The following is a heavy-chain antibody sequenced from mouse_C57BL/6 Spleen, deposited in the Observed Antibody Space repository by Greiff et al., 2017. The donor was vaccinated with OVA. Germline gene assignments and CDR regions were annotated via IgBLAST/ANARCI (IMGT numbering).Heavy chain of an antibody. Sequence: EVQLVESGGGLVKPGGSLKLSCAASGFTFSDYGMHWVRQAPEKGLEWVAYISSGSSTIYYADTVKGRFTISRDNAKNTLFLQMTSLRSEDTAMYYCARGSGDGYYYYAMDYWGQGTSVTVSS. CDR2: ISSGSSTI. J-gene: IGHJ4*01. CDR1: GFTFSDYG. CDR3: ARGSGDGYYYYAMDY. V-gene: IGHV5-17*01. D-gene: IGHD2-3*01.